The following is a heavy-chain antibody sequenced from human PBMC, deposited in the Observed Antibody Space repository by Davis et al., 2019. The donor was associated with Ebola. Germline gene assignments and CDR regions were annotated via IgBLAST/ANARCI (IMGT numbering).Heavy chain of an antibody. V-gene: IGHV1-69*02. CDR3: ARGHCSSTSCYYYGMDV. Sequence: SVKVSCKASGGTFNTYTITWVRQAPGQGLEWMGRIIPILGIANYAQKFQGRVTITADKSTSTAYMELSSLRSEDTALYYCARGHCSSTSCYYYGMDVWGQGTTVTVSS. J-gene: IGHJ6*02. CDR1: GGTFNTYT. CDR2: IIPILGIA. D-gene: IGHD2-2*01.